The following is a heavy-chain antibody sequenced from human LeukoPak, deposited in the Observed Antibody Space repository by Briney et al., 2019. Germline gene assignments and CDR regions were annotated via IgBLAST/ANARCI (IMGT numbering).Heavy chain of an antibody. CDR3: ARDVYYGSGSPRLDY. V-gene: IGHV3-23*01. Sequence: GGSLRLSCAASGFNFDDYVMTWVRQAPGKGLEWVSAITGSGGSTYYADSVKGWFTISRDNSKNTLYLQMNSLRAEDTAVYYCARDVYYGSGSPRLDYWGQGTLVTVSS. CDR2: ITGSGGST. D-gene: IGHD3-10*01. J-gene: IGHJ4*02. CDR1: GFNFDDYV.